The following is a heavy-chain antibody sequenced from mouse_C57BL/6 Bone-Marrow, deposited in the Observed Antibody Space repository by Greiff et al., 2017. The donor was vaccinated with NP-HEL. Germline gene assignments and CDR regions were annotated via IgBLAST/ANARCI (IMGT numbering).Heavy chain of an antibody. CDR2: IFPGSGST. V-gene: IGHV1-75*01. CDR3: ARLWLRPRWYFDV. Sequence: VQLQQSGPELVKPGASVKISCKASGYTFTDYYINWVKQRPGQGLEWIGWIFPGSGSTYYNEKFKGKATLTVAKSSSTAYMLLSSLTSEDSAVYFCARLWLRPRWYFDVWGTGTTVTVSS. CDR1: GYTFTDYY. J-gene: IGHJ1*03. D-gene: IGHD2-2*01.